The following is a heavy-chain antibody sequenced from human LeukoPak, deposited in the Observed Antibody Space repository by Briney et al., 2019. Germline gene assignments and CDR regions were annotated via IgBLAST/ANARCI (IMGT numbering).Heavy chain of an antibody. CDR3: ARDREGGMDV. CDR1: GGSISSYY. CDR2: IYYSGST. J-gene: IGHJ6*02. V-gene: IGHV4-59*01. Sequence: ASETLSLTCTVSGGSISSYYWSWIRQPPGKGLEWIGYIYYSGSTNYNPSLKSRVTISVDTSKNQFSLKLSSVTAADTAVYYCARDREGGMDVWGQGTTVTVSS.